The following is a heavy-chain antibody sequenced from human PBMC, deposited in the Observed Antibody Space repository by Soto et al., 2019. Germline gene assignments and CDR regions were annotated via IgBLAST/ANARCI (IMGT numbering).Heavy chain of an antibody. V-gene: IGHV4-30-4*02. CDR2: IYNGGST. J-gene: IGHJ4*02. D-gene: IGHD6-25*01. CDR3: ARAPVGFDTIRYLDY. Sequence: NPSDTLSLTCTVSGDSVSSVGFHWAWLRRPPGKGMKWIGYIYNGGSTNYRTSLESRMHMSLDATRNHYSLRLTCVTAVDTVVYFCARAPVGFDTIRYLDYWGQGKLVTIS. CDR1: GDSVSSVGFH.